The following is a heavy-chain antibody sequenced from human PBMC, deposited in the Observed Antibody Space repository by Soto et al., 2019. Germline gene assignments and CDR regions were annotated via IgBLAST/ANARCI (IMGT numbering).Heavy chain of an antibody. D-gene: IGHD6-19*01. CDR1: GFPFGENA. CDR2: ISDSGATT. CDR3: AKEDTSSGSLGY. V-gene: IGHV3-23*01. J-gene: IGHJ4*02. Sequence: LRLSCAASGFPFGENAMSWVRQAPGKGLEWVSGISDSGATTYYADSVRGRFTISRDNSKNTLYLQMKSLRAEDSASYYCAKEDTSSGSLGYWGQGALVTVS.